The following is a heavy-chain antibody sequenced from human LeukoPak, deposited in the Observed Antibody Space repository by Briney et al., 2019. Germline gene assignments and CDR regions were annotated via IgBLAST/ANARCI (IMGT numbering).Heavy chain of an antibody. J-gene: IGHJ3*02. Sequence: PGGSLRLSCAASGFTFSSYAMHWVRQAPGKGLEYVSAISSNGGSTYYANSVKGRFTISRDNSKNTLYLQMGSLRAEDMAVSYCARDKSYYYDSSGPGAFDIWGEGTMVTVSS. V-gene: IGHV3-64*01. CDR3: ARDKSYYYDSSGPGAFDI. D-gene: IGHD3-22*01. CDR2: ISSNGGST. CDR1: GFTFSSYA.